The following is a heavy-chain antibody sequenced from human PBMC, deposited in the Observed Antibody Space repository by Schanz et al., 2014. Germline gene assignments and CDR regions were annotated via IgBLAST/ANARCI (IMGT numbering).Heavy chain of an antibody. J-gene: IGHJ4*02. CDR3: ARLDSSSWYPRY. CDR2: ISSSGSYT. D-gene: IGHD6-13*01. CDR1: GFTFSDYY. V-gene: IGHV3-11*03. Sequence: ESGGGLVKPGGSLRLSCAASGFTFSDYYMSWIRQAPGKGLEWVSYISSSGSYTNYADSVKGRFTTSRDNGKKSMYLQMNSLRAEDTAVYYCARLDSSSWYPRYWGQGTLVTVSS.